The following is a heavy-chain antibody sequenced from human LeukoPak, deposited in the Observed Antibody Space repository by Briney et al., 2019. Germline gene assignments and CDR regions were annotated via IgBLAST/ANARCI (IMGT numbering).Heavy chain of an antibody. D-gene: IGHD1-26*01. Sequence: SETLSLTCAVYGGSFSGYYWSWIRQPPGKGLEWIGEINHSGSTNYNPSLKSRVTISVDKSKNQFSLKLSSVTAAGTAVYYCARVGATTELSSFDYWGQGTLVTVSS. J-gene: IGHJ4*02. CDR2: INHSGST. V-gene: IGHV4-34*01. CDR1: GGSFSGYY. CDR3: ARVGATTELSSFDY.